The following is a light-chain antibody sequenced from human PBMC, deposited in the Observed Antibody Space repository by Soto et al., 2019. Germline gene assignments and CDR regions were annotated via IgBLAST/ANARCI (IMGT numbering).Light chain of an antibody. J-gene: IGKJ5*01. Sequence: EIVMTQSPATLSVSPGERATLSCRASQSVSSNLARYQQKPGQAPRLLSYGAATRATGIPARFSGSGSGTEFTLTISSLQSEDFAVYYCQQYNNWPITFGQGTRLEMK. CDR2: GAA. V-gene: IGKV3-15*01. CDR1: QSVSSN. CDR3: QQYNNWPIT.